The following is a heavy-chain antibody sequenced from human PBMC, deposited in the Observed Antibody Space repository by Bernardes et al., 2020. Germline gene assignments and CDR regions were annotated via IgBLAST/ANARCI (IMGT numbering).Heavy chain of an antibody. J-gene: IGHJ4*02. Sequence: SVKVSCKASGGTFSSYAINWVRQAPGQGLEWMGGITPIFDTANYAQKFQGRVTITADKSTSTAYMELSSLKSEDTAVYYCARGSGDRSAYPPPFDYWGQGTLVTVSS. D-gene: IGHD3-22*01. CDR2: ITPIFDTA. V-gene: IGHV1-69*06. CDR1: GGTFSSYA. CDR3: ARGSGDRSAYPPPFDY.